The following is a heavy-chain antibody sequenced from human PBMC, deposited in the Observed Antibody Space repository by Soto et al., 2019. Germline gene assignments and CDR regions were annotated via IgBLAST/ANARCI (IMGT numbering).Heavy chain of an antibody. CDR3: AKDGSRSGITMIVVVSRGFV. Sequence: PGGSLRLSCAASGFTFSSYAMSWVRQAPGKGLEWVSAISGSGGSTYYADSVKGRFTISRDNSKNTLYLQMNSLRAEDTAVYYCAKDGSRSGITMIVVVSRGFVWGQGTLGTVS. D-gene: IGHD3-22*01. CDR1: GFTFSSYA. V-gene: IGHV3-23*01. J-gene: IGHJ4*02. CDR2: ISGSGGST.